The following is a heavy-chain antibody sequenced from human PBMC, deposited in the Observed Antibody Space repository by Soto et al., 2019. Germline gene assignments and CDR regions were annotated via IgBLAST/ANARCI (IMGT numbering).Heavy chain of an antibody. CDR1: GGAIRSADYY. CDR2: IYDTGTT. V-gene: IGHV4-30-4*01. Sequence: SEILSFPCTVSGGAIRSADYYWSWNRQPPGKGLLWIGYIYDTGTTYYSPSLKSRVSISDDTSKSQSSLQLSSVTAADTAVYFCARLAPTTIHASWGQGVLVTVSS. J-gene: IGHJ5*02. D-gene: IGHD1-26*01. CDR3: ARLAPTTIHAS.